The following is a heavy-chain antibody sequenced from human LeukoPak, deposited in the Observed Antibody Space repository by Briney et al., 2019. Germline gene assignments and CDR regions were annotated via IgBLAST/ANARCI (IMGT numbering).Heavy chain of an antibody. CDR2: IYSSGDT. CDR1: GGSISSYY. J-gene: IGHJ4*02. Sequence: SETLSLTCTISGGSISSYYWDWIRQPAGKGLEWIGRIYSSGDTNYNPSLKSRVTMSVDTSKNQFSLRLSSLTAADTAVYYCARDVGSGGGTFPTYHFDFWGQGTLVTVSS. D-gene: IGHD3-10*01. V-gene: IGHV4-4*07. CDR3: ARDVGSGGGTFPTYHFDF.